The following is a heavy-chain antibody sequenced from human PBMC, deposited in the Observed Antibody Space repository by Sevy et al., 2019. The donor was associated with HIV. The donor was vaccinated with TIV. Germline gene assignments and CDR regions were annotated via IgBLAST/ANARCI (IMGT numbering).Heavy chain of an antibody. CDR1: GGSINSFF. CDR2: VYDSGNS. CDR3: ARGGGIYYDSRGFHPQYYFDS. V-gene: IGHV4-59*01. J-gene: IGHJ4*02. Sequence: SETLSLTCAVSGGSINSFFWSWIRQSPGKGLEWIGYVYDSGNSEYNPSLGSRVTISVDTSKKQFSLKLGSVTAADTAVYYCARGGGIYYDSRGFHPQYYFDSWGQGTLVTVSS. D-gene: IGHD3-22*01.